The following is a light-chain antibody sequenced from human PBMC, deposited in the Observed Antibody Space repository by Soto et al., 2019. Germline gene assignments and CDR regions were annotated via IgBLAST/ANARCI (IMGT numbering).Light chain of an antibody. CDR2: DAS. CDR3: LHQNRYLALS. V-gene: IGKV1-17*01. Sequence: DIQMTQSSSSLAASVVDRVTITCRASQGIRSDLGWYQQKEVKAPKRLIYDASTLQSGVPSRFKGRGSGTAFTLTISSLQPEDFATYYCLHQNRYLALSFGGGTKVEIK. CDR1: QGIRSD. J-gene: IGKJ4*01.